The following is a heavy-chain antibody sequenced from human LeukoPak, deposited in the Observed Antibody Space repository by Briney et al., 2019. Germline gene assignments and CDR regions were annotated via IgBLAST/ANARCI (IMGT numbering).Heavy chain of an antibody. D-gene: IGHD4-17*01. CDR3: ARVPYGDYVIYY. CDR2: IYYSGST. V-gene: IGHV4-59*01. Sequence: PSETLSLTCTVSGGSISSYYWSWIRQPPGKGLEWIGYIYYSGSTNYNPSLKSRVTISVDTSKNQFSLKLSSVTAADTAVYYCARVPYGDYVIYYWGQGTLVTVSS. J-gene: IGHJ4*02. CDR1: GGSISSYY.